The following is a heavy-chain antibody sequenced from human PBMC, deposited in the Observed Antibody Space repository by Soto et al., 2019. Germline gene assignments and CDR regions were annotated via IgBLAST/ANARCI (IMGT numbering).Heavy chain of an antibody. Sequence: EVQLVESGGGLVKSGGSLRLSCAASGFTFSTYSMNWVRQAPGKGLEWVSSISSGTPYIYYADSVKGRFTISRDDAKNSLYLQTFSLRAEDTAVYYCARAVQPWSGFTPWGQGTLVTVSS. J-gene: IGHJ5*02. CDR3: ARAVQPWSGFTP. D-gene: IGHD3-3*01. V-gene: IGHV3-21*01. CDR2: ISSGTPYI. CDR1: GFTFSTYS.